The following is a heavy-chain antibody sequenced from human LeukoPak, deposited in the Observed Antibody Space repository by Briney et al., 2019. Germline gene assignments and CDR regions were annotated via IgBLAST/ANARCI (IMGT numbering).Heavy chain of an antibody. CDR1: GYTFTGYY. Sequence: ASVKVSCKASGYTFTGYYMHWVRQAPRQGLEWMGIINPSGGSTSYAQKFQGRVTMTRDTSTSTVYMELSSLRSEDTAVYYCARLKTTYYYDSSGSDAFDIWGQGTMVTVSS. CDR3: ARLKTTYYYDSSGSDAFDI. V-gene: IGHV1-46*01. J-gene: IGHJ3*02. CDR2: INPSGGST. D-gene: IGHD3-22*01.